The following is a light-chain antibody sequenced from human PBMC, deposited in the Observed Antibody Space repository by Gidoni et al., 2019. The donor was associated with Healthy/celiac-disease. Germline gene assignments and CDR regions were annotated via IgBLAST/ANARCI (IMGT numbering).Light chain of an antibody. V-gene: IGKV4-1*01. CDR1: QSVLYSSNNKNY. CDR3: QQYYSTPPF. J-gene: IGKJ2*01. CDR2: RAS. Sequence: DIVMTQSPDSLAASLGERATINSKSSQSVLYSSNNKNYLAWYQQKPGQPPKLLIYRASTRESGVPDRFSGSGSGTDFTLTISSLQAEDVAVYYCQQYYSTPPFFGQGTKLEIK.